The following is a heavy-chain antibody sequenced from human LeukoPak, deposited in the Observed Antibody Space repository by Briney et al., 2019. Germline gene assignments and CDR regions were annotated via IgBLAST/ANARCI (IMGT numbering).Heavy chain of an antibody. V-gene: IGHV3-48*02. CDR3: ASSGSYRFDY. J-gene: IGHJ4*02. D-gene: IGHD1-26*01. Sequence: GGSLRLSCAASGFTFSNCNMNWVRQAPGKGLEWVSHISSSSSAIYHADSVKGRFTISRDNAKNSLYLQLNSLRDEDTAVYYCASSGSYRFDYWGQGTLVTVSS. CDR2: ISSSSSAI. CDR1: GFTFSNCN.